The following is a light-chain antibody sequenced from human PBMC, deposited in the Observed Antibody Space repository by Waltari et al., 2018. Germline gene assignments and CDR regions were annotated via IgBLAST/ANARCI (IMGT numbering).Light chain of an antibody. CDR3: HQHNNWPYT. Sequence: EIVLTQSPATLSFFPGERVTLSCRASQSVSRYMAWYQQKPGQAPRLLIYDISNRATGIPARFSGSGSGSDFTLTIGSLEPEDFAVYYCHQHNNWPYTFGQGTKLEI. CDR2: DIS. J-gene: IGKJ2*01. CDR1: QSVSRY. V-gene: IGKV3-11*01.